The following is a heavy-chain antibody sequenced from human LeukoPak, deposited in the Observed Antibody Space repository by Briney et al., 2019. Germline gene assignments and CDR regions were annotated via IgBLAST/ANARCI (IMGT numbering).Heavy chain of an antibody. Sequence: SETLSLTCTVSGGSISSYYWSWIRQPPGKGLEWIGYIYYSGSTNYNPSLKSRVTISVDTSKNQFSLKLSAVTAADTAVYYCASFQSGVRGAFDIWGQGTMVTVSS. D-gene: IGHD3-10*01. V-gene: IGHV4-59*01. J-gene: IGHJ3*02. CDR3: ASFQSGVRGAFDI. CDR2: IYYSGST. CDR1: GGSISSYY.